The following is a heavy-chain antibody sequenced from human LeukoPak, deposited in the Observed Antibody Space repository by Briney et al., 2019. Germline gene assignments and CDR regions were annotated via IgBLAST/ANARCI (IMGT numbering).Heavy chain of an antibody. CDR3: AEHPGNYESSSI. CDR1: GFTFSRYW. J-gene: IGHJ3*02. Sequence: GGSLRLSXAASGFTFSRYWVHWVRQAPGKGLVWVSRISSDGSSTTYADSVKGRFTISRDNARNTLYLQMSSLRAEDTAVYYCAEHPGNYESSSIWGQRTMVTVSS. V-gene: IGHV3-74*03. CDR2: ISSDGSST. D-gene: IGHD3-22*01.